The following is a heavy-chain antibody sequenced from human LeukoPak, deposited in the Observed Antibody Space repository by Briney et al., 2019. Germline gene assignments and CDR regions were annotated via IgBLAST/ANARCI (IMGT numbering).Heavy chain of an antibody. J-gene: IGHJ5*02. V-gene: IGHV1-69*04. D-gene: IGHD2-15*01. CDR2: IIPILNIT. CDR1: RGTFSKYA. CDR3: ATLYCSGGSCPISWFDP. Sequence: ASVKVSCKASRGTFSKYAISWVRQAPGQGLEWMGRIIPILNITHYAQKFQGRVTIAADKSTSTAYMELSSLRSEDTAVYYCATLYCSGGSCPISWFDPWGQGTLVTVSS.